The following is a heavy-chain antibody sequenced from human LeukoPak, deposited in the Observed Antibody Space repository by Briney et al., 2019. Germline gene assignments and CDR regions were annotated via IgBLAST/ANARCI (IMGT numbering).Heavy chain of an antibody. Sequence: SETLSLTCTVSGGSISSYYWSWIRQPPGKGLEWIGYIYYSGSTNYNPSLKSRVTISVDTSKNQFSLKLSSVTAADTAVYYCARGARYSSGWYSKEYNWFDPWGQGTLVTVSS. CDR2: IYYSGST. CDR1: GGSISSYY. J-gene: IGHJ5*02. D-gene: IGHD6-19*01. V-gene: IGHV4-59*12. CDR3: ARGARYSSGWYSKEYNWFDP.